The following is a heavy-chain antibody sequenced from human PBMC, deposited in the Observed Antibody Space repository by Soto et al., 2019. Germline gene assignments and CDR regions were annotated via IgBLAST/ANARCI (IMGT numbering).Heavy chain of an antibody. D-gene: IGHD6-13*01. CDR3: ARRVPRSSSSWYKGPGWFDP. CDR2: IYYSGST. Sequence: SETLSLTCTVSGGSISSGGYYWSWIRQHPGKGLEWIGYIYYSGSTYYNPSLKSRVTISVDTSKNQFSLKLSSVTAADTAVYYCARRVPRSSSSWYKGPGWFDPWGQGTLVTVSS. CDR1: GGSISSGGYY. V-gene: IGHV4-31*03. J-gene: IGHJ5*02.